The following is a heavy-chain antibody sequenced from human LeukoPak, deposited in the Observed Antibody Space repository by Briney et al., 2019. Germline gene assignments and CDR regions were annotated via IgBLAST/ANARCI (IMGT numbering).Heavy chain of an antibody. CDR3: ARDWCSSTSCYLPNWFDP. D-gene: IGHD2-2*01. J-gene: IGHJ5*02. CDR1: GFTFSSYS. V-gene: IGHV3-21*01. CDR2: ISSSSSYI. Sequence: GGSLRLSCAASGFTFSSYSMNWVRQAPGKGLEWVSSISSSSSYIYYADSVKGRFTISRDNAKNSLYLQMNSLRAEDTAVYYCARDWCSSTSCYLPNWFDPWGQGTLVTVSS.